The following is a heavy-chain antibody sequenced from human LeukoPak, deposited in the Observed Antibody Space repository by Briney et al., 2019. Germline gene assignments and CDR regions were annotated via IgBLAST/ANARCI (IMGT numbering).Heavy chain of an antibody. D-gene: IGHD5-24*01. Sequence: SETLSLTCTVSGGSISSYYWNWIRQPPGKRLEWIGYIYYSGSTNYNPSHKSRVTISIDTSKNQFSLKLSSVTAADTAVYYCARGDGYYYFDYWGQGTLVTVSS. CDR3: ARGDGYYYFDY. V-gene: IGHV4-59*01. CDR2: IYYSGST. J-gene: IGHJ4*02. CDR1: GGSISSYY.